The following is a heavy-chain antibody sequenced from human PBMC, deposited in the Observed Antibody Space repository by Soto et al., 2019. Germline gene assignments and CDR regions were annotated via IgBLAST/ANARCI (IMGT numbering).Heavy chain of an antibody. Sequence: SETLSLTCPVSVYSISSGYYWGWLRQPPGKGLEWIGSIYHGWSTYYNPSLNSRVTLSIDMTNNHVSLILNSVTAADTAVYYCARVGPWVPYYYDSSPYTFENWFDPWGQGTLVTVSS. J-gene: IGHJ5*02. D-gene: IGHD3-22*01. CDR3: ARVGPWVPYYYDSSPYTFENWFDP. V-gene: IGHV4-38-2*02. CDR1: VYSISSGYY. CDR2: IYHGWST.